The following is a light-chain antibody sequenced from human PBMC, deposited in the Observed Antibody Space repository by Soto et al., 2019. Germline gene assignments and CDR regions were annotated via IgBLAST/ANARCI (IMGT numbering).Light chain of an antibody. V-gene: IGKV3-20*01. Sequence: ESVLTHSPGTLSLSPGERATLYCRASESVSSSYLAWYQQKPGQAPRLLIYGASSRATGIPDRFSGSGSGTDFTLTISRLEPEDFAVYYCQQYGSSPPWTFGQGTKVDIK. J-gene: IGKJ1*01. CDR1: ESVSSSY. CDR2: GAS. CDR3: QQYGSSPPWT.